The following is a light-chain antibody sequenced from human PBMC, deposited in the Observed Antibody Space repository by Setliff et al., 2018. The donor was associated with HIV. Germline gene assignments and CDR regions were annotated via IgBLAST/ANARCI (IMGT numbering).Light chain of an antibody. CDR2: QAS. V-gene: IGLV2-23*01. CDR1: SGXVGRYNL. Sequence: QSVLTQPASVSGSPGQSITISCTGTSGXVGRYNLVSWYQQQPGKPPKLMIYQASKRPSGVSNRSSGSNPAHTASLTTSGLQAEDDDDHSCCSKTGXNTYVFGTGTKVTVL. J-gene: IGLJ1*01. CDR3: CSKTGXNTYV.